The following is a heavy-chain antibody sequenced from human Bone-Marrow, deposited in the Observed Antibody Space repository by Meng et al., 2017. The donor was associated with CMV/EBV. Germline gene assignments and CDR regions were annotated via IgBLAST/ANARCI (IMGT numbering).Heavy chain of an antibody. CDR2: IKQDGSGK. J-gene: IGHJ4*02. Sequence: GESLKISCAASGFTFSSYWMSWVRQAPGKGLEWVANIKQDGSGKNYVDSVKGRFTITRDNARGSLYLQMNSLRAEDSGVYYCARDAMWKPVDYWGQGTLVTVSS. CDR3: ARDAMWKPVDY. CDR1: GFTFSSYW. V-gene: IGHV3-7*01. D-gene: IGHD1-14*01.